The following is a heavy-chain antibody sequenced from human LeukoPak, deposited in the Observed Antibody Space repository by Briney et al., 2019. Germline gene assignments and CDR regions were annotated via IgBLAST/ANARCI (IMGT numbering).Heavy chain of an antibody. CDR1: GGSISSGSYY. V-gene: IGHV4-61*02. J-gene: IGHJ3*02. Sequence: SQTLSLTCTVSGGSISSGSYYWSWIRQPAGKGLEWIGSIYYSGSTYYNPSLKSRVTISVDTSKNQFSLKLSSVTAADTAVYYCARDRKYYYGSGSYYNGLRAFDIWGQGTMVTVSS. D-gene: IGHD3-10*01. CDR2: IYYSGST. CDR3: ARDRKYYYGSGSYYNGLRAFDI.